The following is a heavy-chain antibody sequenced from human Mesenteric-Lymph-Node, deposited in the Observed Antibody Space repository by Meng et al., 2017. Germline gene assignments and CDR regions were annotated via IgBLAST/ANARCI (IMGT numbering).Heavy chain of an antibody. CDR1: GFTFSLFP. V-gene: IGHV3-23*01. Sequence: GESLKISCTASGFTFSLFPMCWVRQTPGSGLEWVSAISGSIGDDTYYADSVKGRFTISRDNSKDTLFLHMNTLRAEDTAVYYCARHPLAFDIWGQGTMVTVSS. CDR2: ISGSIGDDT. J-gene: IGHJ3*02. CDR3: ARHPLAFDI.